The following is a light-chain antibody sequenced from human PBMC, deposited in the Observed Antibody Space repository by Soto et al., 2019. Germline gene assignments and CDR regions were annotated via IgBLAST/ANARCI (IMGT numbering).Light chain of an antibody. Sequence: LTQPASVSGSPGQSITISCTRSSGSIASNYVQWYQQRPGSAPTTVIYEDNQRPSGVPDRFSGSIDSSSNSASLTISGLKTEDEADYYCQSYDTNNHWVFGGGTKLTVL. J-gene: IGLJ3*02. CDR1: SGSIASNY. V-gene: IGLV6-57*03. CDR3: QSYDTNNHWV. CDR2: EDN.